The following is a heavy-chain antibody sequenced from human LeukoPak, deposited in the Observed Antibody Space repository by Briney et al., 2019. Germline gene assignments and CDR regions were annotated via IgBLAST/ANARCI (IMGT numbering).Heavy chain of an antibody. J-gene: IGHJ4*02. CDR2: IYYSGTT. Sequence: SEPLSLTCSVSGGSISSSSYYWGWIRQPPGKGLEWIGSIYYSGTTYYNPSLKSRVTISVDTSKNQFSLKLSSVTAADTAVYYCARHGGVGANLFDYWGQGTLVTVSS. CDR3: ARHGGVGANLFDY. V-gene: IGHV4-39*01. D-gene: IGHD1-26*01. CDR1: GGSISSSSYY.